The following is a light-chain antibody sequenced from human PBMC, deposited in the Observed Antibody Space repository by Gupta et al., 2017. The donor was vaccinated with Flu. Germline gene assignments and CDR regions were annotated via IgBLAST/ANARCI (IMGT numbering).Light chain of an antibody. CDR2: GAS. CDR1: QSIGTN. V-gene: IGKV3-15*01. J-gene: IGKJ1*01. CDR3: QQYNDWPSWT. Sequence: ATLSVSPGKRATLSCRASQSIGTNLAWYQQTPGQAPRLLIYGASARATGIPARFSGSRSGTEFTLTISSLQSEDFAVYYCQQYNDWPSWTFGQGTKVEIK.